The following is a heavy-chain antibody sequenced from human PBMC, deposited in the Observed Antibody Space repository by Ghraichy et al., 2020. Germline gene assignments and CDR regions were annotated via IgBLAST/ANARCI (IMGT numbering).Heavy chain of an antibody. V-gene: IGHV3-23*01. CDR1: GFTFTSFA. J-gene: IGHJ4*02. CDR3: AKLETVAHSRHFDF. Sequence: GGSLRLSCAASGFTFTSFAMSWVRQAPGKGLEWVSTLSQGGETTYCPDSMKGRFTISRDNSKDTLYLQMNNLRAEDTAVYYCAKLETVAHSRHFDFWGQGTLVTVSS. D-gene: IGHD4-23*01. CDR2: LSQGGETT.